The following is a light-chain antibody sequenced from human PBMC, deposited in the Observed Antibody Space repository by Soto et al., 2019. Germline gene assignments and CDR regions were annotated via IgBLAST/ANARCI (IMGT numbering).Light chain of an antibody. CDR1: SSNIGTNY. J-gene: IGLJ1*01. V-gene: IGLV1-47*01. CDR3: SSYTSSSTRV. Sequence: QSVLPQPPSASGTPGQRVSISCSGSSSNIGTNYVYWYQQFPGMAPKLLIYRNNQRPSGVPDRFSGSKSGNTASLTISGLQAEDEADYYCSSYTSSSTRVFGTGTKLTVL. CDR2: RNN.